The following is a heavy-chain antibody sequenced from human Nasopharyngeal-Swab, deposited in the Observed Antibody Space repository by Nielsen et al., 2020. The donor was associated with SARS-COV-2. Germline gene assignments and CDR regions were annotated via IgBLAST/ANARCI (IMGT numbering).Heavy chain of an antibody. D-gene: IGHD1-14*01. Sequence: SETLSLTCSVSGGSLSKYHWSWIRQAPGKGLEWIGEINHSGTTNYNPSLKSRVSISIDMSENQISLKLKMTSVTAADTAVYYCGTVAVSEGWGQGSLVTVSS. V-gene: IGHV4-34*01. CDR2: INHSGTT. CDR3: GTVAVSEG. CDR1: GGSLSKYH. J-gene: IGHJ4*02.